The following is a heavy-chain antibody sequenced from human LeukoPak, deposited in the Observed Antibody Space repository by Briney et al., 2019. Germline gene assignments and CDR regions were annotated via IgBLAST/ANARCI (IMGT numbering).Heavy chain of an antibody. Sequence: SETLSLTCTVSGGSISSGGYYWSWIRQPPGKGREWIGYNYHSGSTYYNPSLKSRVTISVDRSKNQFSLKLSSVTAADTAVYYCARSLSAFLGYWGQGTLVTVSS. CDR2: NYHSGST. D-gene: IGHD3-16*01. J-gene: IGHJ4*02. V-gene: IGHV4-30-2*01. CDR3: ARSLSAFLGY. CDR1: GGSISSGGYY.